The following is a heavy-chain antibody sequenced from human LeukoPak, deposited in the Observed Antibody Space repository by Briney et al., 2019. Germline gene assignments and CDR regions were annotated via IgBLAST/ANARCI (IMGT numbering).Heavy chain of an antibody. V-gene: IGHV4-39*02. Sequence: SEALSLTCTVSGVSISSSNSYWGWIRQPPGKGLEWIGSIYYSGNTYYNASLKSQVSISIDTSKNQFSLRLTSVTAADTAVYYCARDSGTTGEVKFDPWGQGTLVTVSS. CDR3: ARDSGTTGEVKFDP. CDR2: IYYSGNT. CDR1: GVSISSSNSY. D-gene: IGHD3-10*01. J-gene: IGHJ5*02.